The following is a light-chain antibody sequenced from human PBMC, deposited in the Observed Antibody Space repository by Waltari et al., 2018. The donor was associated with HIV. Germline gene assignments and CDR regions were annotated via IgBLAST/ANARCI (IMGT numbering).Light chain of an antibody. CDR1: SSDVGGYNH. Sequence: QSALTQPASVSGSPGQSITISCTGTSSDVGGYNHVFWYQQHPGKAPKLMIYEVTNRPSGVSNRFSGSKSGNTASLPISVLQAEDEADYYCSSYTSSSTQVFGTGTKVTVL. CDR2: EVT. CDR3: SSYTSSSTQV. J-gene: IGLJ1*01. V-gene: IGLV2-14*01.